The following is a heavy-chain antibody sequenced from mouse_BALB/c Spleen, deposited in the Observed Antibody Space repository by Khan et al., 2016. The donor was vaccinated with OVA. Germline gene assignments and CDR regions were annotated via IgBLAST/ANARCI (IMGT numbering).Heavy chain of an antibody. CDR2: IIYTGYT. J-gene: IGHJ3*01. Sequence: VQLKESGPSLVKPSQTLSLTCSVTGDFITTGYWNWIRKFPGNKLEYMGYIIYTGYTYYNPSLKSRISITRHTSNNQYYLQLNSVTDEDTATYYCARSTYRYAFVYWGQGTLVTVSA. V-gene: IGHV3-8*02. D-gene: IGHD2-14*01. CDR1: GDFITTGY. CDR3: ARSTYRYAFVY.